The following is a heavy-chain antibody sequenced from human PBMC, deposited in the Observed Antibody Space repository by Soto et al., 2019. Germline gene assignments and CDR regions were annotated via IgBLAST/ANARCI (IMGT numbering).Heavy chain of an antibody. Sequence: EVQLVESGGGLVKPGGSLRLSCAASGFTFSDAWMSWVRQAPGKGLEWVGLIKKKTDGGTTDYAAPVKGRFTISRDDSKNTLCLQMSSLKTEDTAVYYCRTQWLDWGQGTLVTVSS. CDR1: GFTFSDAW. J-gene: IGHJ4*02. CDR2: IKKKTDGGTT. V-gene: IGHV3-15*01. D-gene: IGHD6-19*01. CDR3: RTQWLD.